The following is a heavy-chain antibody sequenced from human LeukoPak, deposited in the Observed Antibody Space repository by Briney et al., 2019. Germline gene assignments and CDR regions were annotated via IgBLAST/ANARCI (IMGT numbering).Heavy chain of an antibody. V-gene: IGHV3-48*03. CDR1: GFTFPRYE. CDR2: ISGSGSTI. Sequence: PGGSLRLSCAASGFTFPRYEMNCARQAPGKGLEWISYISGSGSTIYYADSVKGRFTISRDNAKNSLYLQMNSLRAEDTAVYYCARDTSGWYKRFDYWGQGTLVTVSS. D-gene: IGHD6-19*01. CDR3: ARDTSGWYKRFDY. J-gene: IGHJ4*02.